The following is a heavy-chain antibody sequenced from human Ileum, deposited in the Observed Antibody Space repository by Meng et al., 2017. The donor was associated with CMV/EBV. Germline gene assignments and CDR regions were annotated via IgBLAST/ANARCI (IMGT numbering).Heavy chain of an antibody. CDR3: ARDMDYTSAAYDY. V-gene: IGHV3-48*03. Sequence: GESLKISCVASGFSFSDYEMNWVRQAPGKGLEWVSYITTSGSSIHYAASVRGRFTISRDNVQNSLFLHMDSLRAEDTAVYYCARDMDYTSAAYDYWGQGTLVTVSS. CDR1: GFSFSDYE. CDR2: ITTSGSSI. J-gene: IGHJ4*02. D-gene: IGHD6-19*01.